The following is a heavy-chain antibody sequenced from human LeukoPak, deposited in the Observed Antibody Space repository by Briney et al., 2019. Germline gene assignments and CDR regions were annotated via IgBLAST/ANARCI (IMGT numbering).Heavy chain of an antibody. D-gene: IGHD3-3*02. CDR1: GLGFRDHW. CDR3: TRDLAEVPEPRMDV. J-gene: IGHJ6*02. Sequence: GGSLRLSCAASGLGFRDHWMSWVRQAPGKGLEWVALINPDGGERYYVDSVKGRFTISRDNAKNSLYLQMDSLRDDDTARYFCTRDLAEVPEPRMDVWGQGTTVTVSS. V-gene: IGHV3-7*03. CDR2: INPDGGER.